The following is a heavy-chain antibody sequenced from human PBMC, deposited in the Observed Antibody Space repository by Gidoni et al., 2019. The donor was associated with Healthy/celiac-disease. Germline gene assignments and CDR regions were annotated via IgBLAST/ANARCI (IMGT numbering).Heavy chain of an antibody. CDR2: IKSKTDGGTT. V-gene: IGHV3-15*01. D-gene: IGHD1-26*01. CDR1: GFTFRNAW. J-gene: IGHJ4*02. CDR3: TTDWGVGATLYYFDY. Sequence: EVQLVESGGGLVKPGGSLRLSCAASGFTFRNAWMSWVRQAPGKGLEWFGRIKSKTDGGTTDYAAPVKGRFTISRDDSKNTLYLQMNSLKTEDTAVYYCTTDWGVGATLYYFDYWGQGTLVTVSS.